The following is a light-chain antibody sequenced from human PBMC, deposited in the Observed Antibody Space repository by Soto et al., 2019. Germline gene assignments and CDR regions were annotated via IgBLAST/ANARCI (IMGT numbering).Light chain of an antibody. CDR1: QAIRND. CDR2: VAS. Sequence: DIQMTQSPSSLSASVGDRVTITCRASQAIRNDVGWYQQKPGKDPQRLIYVASRLESGVPSRFSGSGFGTEFTLTISGLLPEDFATYYCLQHNNYPWTFGQGTRVEIK. J-gene: IGKJ1*01. V-gene: IGKV1-17*01. CDR3: LQHNNYPWT.